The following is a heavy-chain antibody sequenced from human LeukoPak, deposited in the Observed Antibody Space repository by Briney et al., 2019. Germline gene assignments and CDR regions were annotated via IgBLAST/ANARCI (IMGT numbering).Heavy chain of an antibody. J-gene: IGHJ4*02. Sequence: ASVKVSCKASGYTFTNYDINWVRQATGQGLEWMGWMNPNSGNTGYAQKFQGRVTISRNTSISTAYMELSSLRSDDTAVYYCARTVAAAGLNYFDYWGQGTLVTVSS. V-gene: IGHV1-8*01. CDR3: ARTVAAAGLNYFDY. CDR2: MNPNSGNT. CDR1: GYTFTNYD. D-gene: IGHD6-13*01.